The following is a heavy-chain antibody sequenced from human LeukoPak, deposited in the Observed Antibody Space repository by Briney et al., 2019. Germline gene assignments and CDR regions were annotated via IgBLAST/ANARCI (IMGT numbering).Heavy chain of an antibody. D-gene: IGHD3-22*01. V-gene: IGHV3-15*01. CDR2: IKSKTDGGTT. CDR3: TTDGTAYYDSSGYYYPDY. J-gene: IGHJ4*02. Sequence: PWGSLRLSCAASGFTFSNAWMSWVRQAPGKGLEWVGRIKSKTDGGTTDYAAPVKGRFTISRDDSKNTLYLQMNSLKTEDTAVYYCTTDGTAYYDSSGYYYPDYWGQGTLVTVSS. CDR1: GFTFSNAW.